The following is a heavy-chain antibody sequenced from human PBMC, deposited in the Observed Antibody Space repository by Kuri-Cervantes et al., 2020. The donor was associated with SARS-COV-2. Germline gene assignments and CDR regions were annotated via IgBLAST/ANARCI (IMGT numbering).Heavy chain of an antibody. CDR1: GFFFSSYG. CDR2: IWFDGRNT. CDR3: VRDESSWHSADCLSFRFFDL. V-gene: IGHV3-33*08. D-gene: IGHD2-21*02. Sequence: GGSLRLSCEASGFFFSSYGMHWVRQAPGKGLEWVAVIWFDGRNTDYADSVKGRLTISRDNSKDMLYLQMNSVKVEDTAVYFWVRDESSWHSADCLSFRFFDLWGRGTRVTVSS. J-gene: IGHJ2*01.